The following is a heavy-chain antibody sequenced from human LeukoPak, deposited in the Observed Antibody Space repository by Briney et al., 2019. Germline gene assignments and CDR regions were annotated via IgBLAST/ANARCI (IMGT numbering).Heavy chain of an antibody. J-gene: IGHJ4*02. Sequence: SETLSLTCTVSGGSISSSSYYWGWIRQPPGKGLEWIGSIYYSGSTCYNPSLKSRVTISVDTSKNQFSLKLSSVTAADTAVYYCARRDSYYYGSGSYYYWGQGTLVTVSS. CDR1: GGSISSSSYY. D-gene: IGHD3-10*01. CDR2: IYYSGST. V-gene: IGHV4-39*01. CDR3: ARRDSYYYGSGSYYY.